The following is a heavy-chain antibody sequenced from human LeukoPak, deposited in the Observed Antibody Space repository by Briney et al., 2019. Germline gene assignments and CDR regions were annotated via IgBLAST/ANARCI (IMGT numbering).Heavy chain of an antibody. V-gene: IGHV4-61*02. CDR2: IYTSGST. CDR3: ARHYSSSILRYYYMDV. D-gene: IGHD6-6*01. Sequence: SQTLSLTCTVSGGSISSGSYYWSWIRQPAGKGLEWIGRIYTSGSTNYNPSLKSRVTISVDTSKNQFSLKLSSVTAADTAVYYCARHYSSSILRYYYMDVWGKGTTVTVSS. J-gene: IGHJ6*03. CDR1: GGSISSGSYY.